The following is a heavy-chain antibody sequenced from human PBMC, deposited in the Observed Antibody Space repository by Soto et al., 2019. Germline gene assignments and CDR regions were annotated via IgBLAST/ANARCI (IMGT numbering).Heavy chain of an antibody. D-gene: IGHD1-7*01. CDR3: ARHWYSWNYKNWFDP. Sequence: PGESLTISCTCSGYSFARYWISWVRQMPGKGLEWMGRIDPSDSYTNYSPSFQGHVTISADKSISTAYLQWSSLKASDTAMYYCARHWYSWNYKNWFDPWGQGTLVTVSS. J-gene: IGHJ5*02. CDR2: IDPSDSYT. V-gene: IGHV5-10-1*01. CDR1: GYSFARYW.